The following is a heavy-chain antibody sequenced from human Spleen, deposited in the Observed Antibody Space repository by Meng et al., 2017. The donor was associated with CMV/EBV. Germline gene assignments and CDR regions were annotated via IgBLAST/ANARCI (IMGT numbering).Heavy chain of an antibody. Sequence: GSLRLSCIVSGGSINNYYWSWIRQSPVKGLEWIGYMYYSGSTDYNPSFKSRVTISIDTSKNQLSLKLSSVTAADTAVYYCARESRWSGYFDYWGQGTLVTVSS. V-gene: IGHV4-59*01. CDR2: MYYSGST. J-gene: IGHJ4*02. CDR1: GGSINNYY. CDR3: ARESRWSGYFDY. D-gene: IGHD3-10*01.